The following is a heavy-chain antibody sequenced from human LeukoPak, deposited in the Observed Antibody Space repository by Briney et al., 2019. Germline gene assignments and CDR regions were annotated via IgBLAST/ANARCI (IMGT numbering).Heavy chain of an antibody. CDR2: IRSKAYGGTT. Sequence: GGSLRLSCTASGFTFSDYAINWVRQAPGKGLEWVGFIRSKAYGGTTEYAASVKGRFTISRDDSKSIAYLQMNSLKTEDTAVYYCTRLRYCSSTSCQGYFDYWGQGTLVTVSS. V-gene: IGHV3-49*04. D-gene: IGHD2-2*01. J-gene: IGHJ4*02. CDR3: TRLRYCSSTSCQGYFDY. CDR1: GFTFSDYA.